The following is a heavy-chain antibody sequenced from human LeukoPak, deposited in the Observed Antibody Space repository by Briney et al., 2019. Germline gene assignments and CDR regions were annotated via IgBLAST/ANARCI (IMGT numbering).Heavy chain of an antibody. V-gene: IGHV3-7*01. D-gene: IGHD2-15*01. CDR3: ARDKEYCSGGSCYFGSSFDF. CDR2: INQDGSEK. J-gene: IGHJ4*02. CDR1: GFTFSSYW. Sequence: PGGSLRLSCAASGFTFSSYWMSWVRQAPGKGLEWVANINQDGSEKYSVDSVTGRFTISRDNPKNSLYLQMNNLRGEDTAIYYCARDKEYCSGGSCYFGSSFDFWGQGTLVSVSS.